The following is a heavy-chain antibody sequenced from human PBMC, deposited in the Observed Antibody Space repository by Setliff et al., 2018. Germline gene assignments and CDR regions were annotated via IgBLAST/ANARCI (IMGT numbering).Heavy chain of an antibody. CDR1: GNTFISYG. J-gene: IGHJ4*02. CDR3: ARRPRAVYGSGRRNWFLDY. D-gene: IGHD3-10*01. Sequence: GASVKVSCKTSGNTFISYGISWLRQAPGQGLEWMGWIGIHSENTNYAQSFQGRVTMTADTSTNTAYTELKSLTSDDTAVYYCARRPRAVYGSGRRNWFLDYWGQGTLVTVSS. V-gene: IGHV1-18*01. CDR2: IGIHSENT.